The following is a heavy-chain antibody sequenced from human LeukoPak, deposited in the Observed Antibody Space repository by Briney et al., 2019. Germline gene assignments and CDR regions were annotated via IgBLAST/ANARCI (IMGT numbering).Heavy chain of an antibody. CDR1: GGSISSYY. V-gene: IGHV4-59*01. J-gene: IGHJ4*02. Sequence: SETLSLTCTVSGGSISSYYWSWIRQPPGKGLEWIGYIYYSGSTNYNPSLKSRVTISVDTSKNQFSLKLSSVTAADTAVYYCARAGFWSGLPFDYWGQGTLVTVSS. CDR2: IYYSGST. D-gene: IGHD3-3*01. CDR3: ARAGFWSGLPFDY.